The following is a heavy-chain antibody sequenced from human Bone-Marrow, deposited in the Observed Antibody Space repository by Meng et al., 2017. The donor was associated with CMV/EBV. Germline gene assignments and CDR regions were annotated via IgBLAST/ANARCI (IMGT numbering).Heavy chain of an antibody. CDR2: IYYSGST. CDR1: GGSISSSSYY. CDR3: AAEDIVVVPAASPIGWFDP. V-gene: IGHV4-61*05. D-gene: IGHD2-2*01. J-gene: IGHJ5*02. Sequence: SETLSLTCTVSGGSISSSSYYWGWIRQPPGKGLEWIGYIYYSGSTNYNPSLKSRVTISVDTSKNQFSLKLSSVTAADTAVYYCAAEDIVVVPAASPIGWFDPWGQGTLVTVSS.